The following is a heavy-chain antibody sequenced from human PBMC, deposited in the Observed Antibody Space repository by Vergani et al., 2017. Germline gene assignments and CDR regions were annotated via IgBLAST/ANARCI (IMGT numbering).Heavy chain of an antibody. CDR2: ISSSSSYI. V-gene: IGHV3-21*01. D-gene: IGHD3-9*01. CDR1: GFTFSSYS. J-gene: IGHJ3*02. CDR3: ARDSILTGYYTPGAVDI. Sequence: EVQLVESGGGLVKPGGSLRLSCAASGFTFSSYSMNWVRQAPGKGLEWVSSISSSSSYIYYADSVKGRFTISRDNAKNSLYLQMNSLRAEDTAVYYCARDSILTGYYTPGAVDIWGQGTMVTVSS.